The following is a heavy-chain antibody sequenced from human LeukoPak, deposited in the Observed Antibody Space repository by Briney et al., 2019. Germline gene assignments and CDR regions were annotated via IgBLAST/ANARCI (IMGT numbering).Heavy chain of an antibody. CDR2: ISAYNGNT. J-gene: IGHJ4*02. Sequence: ASVKVSCKASGYTFTGYYMHWVRQAPGQGLEWMGWISAYNGNTNYVQKLQGRVTMTTDTSTSAAYMELRSLRSDDTAVYYCARGMSYHPLFGYWGQGTLVTVSS. CDR1: GYTFTGYY. V-gene: IGHV1-18*04. CDR3: ARGMSYHPLFGY. D-gene: IGHD1-26*01.